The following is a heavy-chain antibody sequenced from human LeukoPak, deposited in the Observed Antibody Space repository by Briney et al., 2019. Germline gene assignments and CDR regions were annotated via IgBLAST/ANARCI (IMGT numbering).Heavy chain of an antibody. D-gene: IGHD7-27*01. Sequence: GGSLRLSCAASGFTFSSYSMNWVRQAPGKGLEWVSSISSSSNYIYYADSVKGRFTISTDNAENSLYLQMNSLRTEDTAVYYCARDHRWGFDYWGRGTLVTVSS. CDR2: ISSSSNYI. CDR1: GFTFSSYS. V-gene: IGHV3-21*01. J-gene: IGHJ4*02. CDR3: ARDHRWGFDY.